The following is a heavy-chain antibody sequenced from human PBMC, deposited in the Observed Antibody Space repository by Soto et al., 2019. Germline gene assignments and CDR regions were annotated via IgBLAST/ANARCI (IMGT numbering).Heavy chain of an antibody. CDR2: IWYDGSNK. D-gene: IGHD1-26*01. CDR1: GFTFTNYG. J-gene: IGHJ4*02. CDR3: TRDPDGGSRYYFDS. V-gene: IGHV3-33*01. Sequence: QVQLVESGGGVVQPGRSLRLSCAASGFTFTNYGMHWVRQAPGKGLEWVAVIWYDGSNKYYADSVKGRFTISKDNSQNTLYLQMNNLRAEDTAMYYCTRDPDGGSRYYFDSWGQGTLVTVSS.